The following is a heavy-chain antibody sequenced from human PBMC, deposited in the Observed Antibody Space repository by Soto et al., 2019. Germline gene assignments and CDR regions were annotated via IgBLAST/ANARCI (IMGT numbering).Heavy chain of an antibody. V-gene: IGHV4-31*03. CDR3: ARDSGVPAAILSGYYYYGMDV. D-gene: IGHD2-2*02. J-gene: IGHJ6*02. CDR1: GGSISSGGYY. Sequence: PSETLSLACTVSGGSISSGGYYWSWIRQHPGKGLEWIGYIYYSGSTYYNPSLKSRVTISVDTSKNQFSLKLSSVTAADTAVYYCARDSGVPAAILSGYYYYGMDVWGQGTTVTVSS. CDR2: IYYSGST.